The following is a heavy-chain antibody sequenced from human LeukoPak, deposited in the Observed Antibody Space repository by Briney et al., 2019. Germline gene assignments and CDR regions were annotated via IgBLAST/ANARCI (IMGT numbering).Heavy chain of an antibody. D-gene: IGHD3-22*01. CDR1: GFTFSSYW. Sequence: GGSLRLSCEASGFTFSSYWMNWVRQAPGKGLEWVSYISSSSSTIYYADSVKGRFTISRDNAKNSLYLQMNSLRAEDTAVYYCARGSTYYDSSGQVPFDYWGQGTLVTVSS. CDR3: ARGSTYYDSSGQVPFDY. V-gene: IGHV3-48*01. CDR2: ISSSSSTI. J-gene: IGHJ4*02.